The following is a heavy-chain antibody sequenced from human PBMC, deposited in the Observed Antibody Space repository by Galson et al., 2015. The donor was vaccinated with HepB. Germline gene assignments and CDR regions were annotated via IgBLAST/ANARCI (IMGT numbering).Heavy chain of an antibody. CDR2: ISYDGSNK. Sequence: SLRLSCAASGFTFSSYAMHWVRQAPGKGLEWVAVISYDGSNKYYADSVKGRFTISRDNSKNTLYLQMNSLRAEDTAVYYCARALPGIAAPHDYWGQGTLVTVSS. J-gene: IGHJ4*02. D-gene: IGHD6-13*01. CDR3: ARALPGIAAPHDY. V-gene: IGHV3-30-3*01. CDR1: GFTFSSYA.